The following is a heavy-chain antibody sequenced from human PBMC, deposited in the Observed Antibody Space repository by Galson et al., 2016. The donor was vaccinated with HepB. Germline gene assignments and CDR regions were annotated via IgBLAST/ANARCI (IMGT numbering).Heavy chain of an antibody. J-gene: IGHJ4*02. Sequence: SLRLSCAASEFTFSNYPMSWVRQAPGRGLEWVSTIGGSGIITSYADSVKGRFTISRDSSTNTLYLQMNSLRAEDTAVYYCAREGPYLNSGYYYGFDYWGQGTLVTVSS. CDR1: EFTFSNYP. D-gene: IGHD3-22*01. V-gene: IGHV3-23*01. CDR2: IGGSGIIT. CDR3: AREGPYLNSGYYYGFDY.